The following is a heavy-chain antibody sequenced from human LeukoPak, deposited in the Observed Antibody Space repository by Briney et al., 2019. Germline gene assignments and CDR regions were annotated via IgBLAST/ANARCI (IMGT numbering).Heavy chain of an antibody. Sequence: GGSLRLSCAASGFTFSDYNMSWIRQAPGKGLEWVSYISSSGSTIYYADSVKGRFTISRDNAKNSLYLQMNSLRAEDTAVYYCASRWGMATTPFDYWGQGTLVTVSS. CDR2: ISSSGSTI. V-gene: IGHV3-11*04. CDR3: ASRWGMATTPFDY. D-gene: IGHD5-24*01. CDR1: GFTFSDYN. J-gene: IGHJ4*02.